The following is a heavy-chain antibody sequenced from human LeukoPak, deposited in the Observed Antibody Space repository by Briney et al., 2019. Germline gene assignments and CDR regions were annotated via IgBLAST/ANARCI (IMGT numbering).Heavy chain of an antibody. V-gene: IGHV4-38-2*02. J-gene: IGHJ5*02. D-gene: IGHD3-22*01. CDR3: ARDIRALNYYDSSGGVDP. Sequence: SETLSRTCAVSGYSISSGYYWGWIRQPPGKGLEWIGSIYHSGSTYYNPSLKSRVTISVDTSKNQFSLKLSSVTAADTAVYYCARDIRALNYYDSSGGVDPWGQGTLVTVSS. CDR2: IYHSGST. CDR1: GYSISSGYY.